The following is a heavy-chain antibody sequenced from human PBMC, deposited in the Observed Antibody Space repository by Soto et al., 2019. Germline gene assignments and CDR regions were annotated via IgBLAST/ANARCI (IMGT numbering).Heavy chain of an antibody. Sequence: QITLKESGPTLVKPTQTLTLTCTFSGFSLSTSGVGVGWIRQPPGKALEWLALIYWDDDKRYSPSLKSRLTITXXTXKXXVDLTMTNMDPVDTATAYCAHRLVRGVITTGWFDPWGQGTLVTVSS. CDR1: GFSLSTSGVG. J-gene: IGHJ5*02. CDR2: IYWDDDK. CDR3: AHRLVRGVITTGWFDP. V-gene: IGHV2-5*02. D-gene: IGHD3-10*01.